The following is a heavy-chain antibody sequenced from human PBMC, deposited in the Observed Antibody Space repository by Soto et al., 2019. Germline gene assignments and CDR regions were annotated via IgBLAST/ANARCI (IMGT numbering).Heavy chain of an antibody. J-gene: IGHJ5*02. V-gene: IGHV4-39*01. CDR2: IYYSGST. CDR3: ARQQPEYCGGDCYQLWFDP. D-gene: IGHD2-21*02. CDR1: GGSISSSSYY. Sequence: SETLSLTCTVSGGSISSSSYYWGWIRQPPGKGLEWIGIIYYSGSTYYNLSLKSRVTISVDTSKNQFSLKLSSVTAADTAVYYCARQQPEYCGGDCYQLWFDPWGQGTLVTVSS.